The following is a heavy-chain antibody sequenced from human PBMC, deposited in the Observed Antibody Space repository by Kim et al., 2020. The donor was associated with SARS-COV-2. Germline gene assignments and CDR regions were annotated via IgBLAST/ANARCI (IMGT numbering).Heavy chain of an antibody. CDR2: MNPNSGNT. V-gene: IGHV1-8*01. CDR1: GYTFTSYD. Sequence: ASVKVSCKASGYTFTSYDINWVRQATGQGLEWMGWMNPNSGNTGYAQKFQGRVTMTRNTSISTAYMELSSLRSEDTAVYYCARGGYSSGRYRYYYYYYGMDVWGQGTMVTVSS. J-gene: IGHJ6*02. D-gene: IGHD6-19*01. CDR3: ARGGYSSGRYRYYYYYYGMDV.